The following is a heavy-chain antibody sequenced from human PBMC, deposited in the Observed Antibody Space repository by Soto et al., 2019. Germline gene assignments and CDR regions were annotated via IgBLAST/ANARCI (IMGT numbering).Heavy chain of an antibody. J-gene: IGHJ3*02. CDR1: GYTFTGYY. CDR3: ARAVYYYDSSGYYSNAFDI. CDR2: INPSGGST. Sequence: QVQLVQSGAEVKKPGASVKVSCKASGYTFTGYYMHWVRQAPGQGLEWMGIINPSGGSTSYAQKFQGRVTMTRDTSTSTVYMELSSLRSEDTAVYYCARAVYYYDSSGYYSNAFDIWGQGTMVTVSS. D-gene: IGHD3-22*01. V-gene: IGHV1-46*01.